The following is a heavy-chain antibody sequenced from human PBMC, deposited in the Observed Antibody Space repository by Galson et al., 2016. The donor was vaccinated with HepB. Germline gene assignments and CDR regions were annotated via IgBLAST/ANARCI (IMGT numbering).Heavy chain of an antibody. V-gene: IGHV1-69*04. CDR2: IIPILGLI. D-gene: IGHD4-23*01. Sequence: SVKVSCKASGGTSINYAINWVRQAPGQGLEWMGRIIPILGLIKYAQKFQGRVTMTADTSVSTVYMELSSLRSDDTAVYYCAGDGATVGTSPDYWGQGTLVTVSS. J-gene: IGHJ4*02. CDR3: AGDGATVGTSPDY. CDR1: GGTSINYA.